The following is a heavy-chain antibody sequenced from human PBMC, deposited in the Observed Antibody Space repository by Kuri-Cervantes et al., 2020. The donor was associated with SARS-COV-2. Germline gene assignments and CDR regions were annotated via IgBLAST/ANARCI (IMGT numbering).Heavy chain of an antibody. V-gene: IGHV3-49*04. D-gene: IGHD3-3*01. CDR2: IRSKAYGGTT. CDR1: GFTFGDYA. J-gene: IGHJ4*02. Sequence: GSLRLSCTASGFTFGDYAMSWVRQAPGKGLEWVGFIRSKAYGGTTEYAASVKGRFTISRDDSKSIAYLQMNSLKTEDTAVYYCTTDLKPWRADYWGQGTLVTVSS. CDR3: TTDLKPWRADY.